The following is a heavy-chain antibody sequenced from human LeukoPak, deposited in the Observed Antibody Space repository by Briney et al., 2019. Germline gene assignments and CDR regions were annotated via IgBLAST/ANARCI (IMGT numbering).Heavy chain of an antibody. J-gene: IGHJ1*01. Sequence: GGSLRLSCAASGFTFSNAWMSWVRQAPGKGLEWVGRIKSKTDGGTTDYAAPVKGRFTISRDDSKNTLYLQMNSLKTEDTAVYCCTTDTGGWYSIYFQHWGQGTLVTVSS. CDR2: IKSKTDGGTT. D-gene: IGHD6-19*01. V-gene: IGHV3-15*01. CDR1: GFTFSNAW. CDR3: TTDTGGWYSIYFQH.